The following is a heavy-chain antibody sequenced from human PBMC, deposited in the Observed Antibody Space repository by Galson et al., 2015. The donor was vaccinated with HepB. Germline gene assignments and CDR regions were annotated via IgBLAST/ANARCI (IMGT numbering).Heavy chain of an antibody. CDR3: ARVSVSYLDV. CDR1: GFTFSNYN. J-gene: IGHJ6*02. D-gene: IGHD3-3*02. V-gene: IGHV3-33*08. Sequence: SLRLSCAASGFTFSNYNMNWVRQAPGKGLAWVAVIWYDGSKKYYADSVKGRFTISRDNSENMLYLQMNSLRAEDTAVYYCARVSVSYLDVWGQGTTVTVSS. CDR2: IWYDGSKK.